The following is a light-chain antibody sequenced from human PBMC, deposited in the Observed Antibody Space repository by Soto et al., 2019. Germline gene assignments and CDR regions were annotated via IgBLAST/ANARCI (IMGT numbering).Light chain of an antibody. J-gene: IGKJ4*01. Sequence: IVLMQSPGTLSLSPGERATLSCRASQSVSSSYLAWYQQKPGQAPRLLIYGASSRATGIPDRFSGSGSGTAFTLTISRLEPEDFAVYYCQQYGSSPLTFGGGTKVEIK. CDR1: QSVSSSY. CDR3: QQYGSSPLT. CDR2: GAS. V-gene: IGKV3-20*01.